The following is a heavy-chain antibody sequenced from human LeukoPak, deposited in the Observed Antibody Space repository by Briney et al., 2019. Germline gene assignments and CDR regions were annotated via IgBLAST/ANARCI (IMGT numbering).Heavy chain of an antibody. CDR3: ARDRGYSYGYWYFDL. CDR2: MYTSGSG. V-gene: IGHV4-4*07. CDR1: GASISIYY. J-gene: IGHJ2*01. D-gene: IGHD5-18*01. Sequence: PSETLSLTCTVSGASISIYYWSWIRQPAGKGLEWIGRMYTSGSGNYSPSLKSRVTMSVDTSKNQFSLKLSSATAADTAVYYCARDRGYSYGYWYFDLWGRGTLVTVSS.